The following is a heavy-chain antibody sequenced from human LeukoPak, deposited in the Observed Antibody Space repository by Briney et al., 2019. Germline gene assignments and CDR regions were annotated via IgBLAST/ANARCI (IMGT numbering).Heavy chain of an antibody. CDR3: ARHGKWELLYNWFDP. CDR2: IYPGDSDT. Sequence: GESLKISCKGSGYSFNAYYIAWVRQMPGKDLEWMGAIYPGDSDTRYSPSFQGQVTISADKSISTAYLQWSSLKASDTAMYYCARHGKWELLYNWFDPWGQGTLVTVSS. CDR1: GYSFNAYY. D-gene: IGHD1-26*01. J-gene: IGHJ5*02. V-gene: IGHV5-51*01.